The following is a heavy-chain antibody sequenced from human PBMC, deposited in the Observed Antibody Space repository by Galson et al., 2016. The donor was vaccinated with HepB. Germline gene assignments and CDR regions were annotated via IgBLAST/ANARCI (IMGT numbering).Heavy chain of an antibody. Sequence: SVKVSCKASGYRFRDYDVSWVRQAPGQGLEWMGWMNPDTGVTKFEEEFRGRITMTRDTNISTAYLELSSLRGDDTALYYCATLYYGDFVLDHWGPVTLVTVS. J-gene: IGHJ4*02. CDR3: ATLYYGDFVLDH. CDR1: GYRFRDYD. CDR2: MNPDTGVT. D-gene: IGHD4-17*01. V-gene: IGHV1-2*02.